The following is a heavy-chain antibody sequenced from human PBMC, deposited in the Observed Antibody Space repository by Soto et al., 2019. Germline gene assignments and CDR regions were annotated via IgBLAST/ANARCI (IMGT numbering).Heavy chain of an antibody. CDR3: ARSVEGHFDY. D-gene: IGHD6-19*01. V-gene: IGHV3-48*02. J-gene: IGHJ4*02. CDR1: GFPFSIYS. CDR2: ITSDTNTI. Sequence: EVQLVESGGGLVQPGGSLRLSCAASGFPFSIYSMNLVRPAPGKGLEWSSYITSDTNTIKYADSVKGRFTISRDNAKNLVYLQMNSLRDEDTAVYFCARSVEGHFDYWGQGTVVTVSS.